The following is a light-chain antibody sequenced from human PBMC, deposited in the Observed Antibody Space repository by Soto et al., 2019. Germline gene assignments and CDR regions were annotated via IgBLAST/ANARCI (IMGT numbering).Light chain of an antibody. CDR3: HQYYSTPT. CDR1: QSVLYSSNNKNY. Sequence: DIVMTQSPDSLAVSLGERATINCKSSQSVLYSSNNKNYLAWYQQKPGQPPKLLIYWASTRESGVPDRFSGSGSGTDFTLTISSLQAEDVAVDYCHQYYSTPTFGQGTKVEIK. CDR2: WAS. J-gene: IGKJ1*01. V-gene: IGKV4-1*01.